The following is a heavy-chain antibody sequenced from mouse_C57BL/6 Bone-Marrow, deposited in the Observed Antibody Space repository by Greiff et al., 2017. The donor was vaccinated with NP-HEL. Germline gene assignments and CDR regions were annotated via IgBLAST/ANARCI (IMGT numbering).Heavy chain of an antibody. CDR2: IHPNSGST. V-gene: IGHV1-64*01. CDR1: GYTFTSYW. D-gene: IGHD1-1*01. J-gene: IGHJ4*01. Sequence: QVHVKQPGAELVKPGASVKLSCKASGYTFTSYWMHWVKQRPGQGLEWIGMIHPNSGSTNYNEKFKSKATLTVAKSSSTAYMPLSSLTSEDSAVYYCARQRSYPYAMDYWGQGTSVTVSS. CDR3: ARQRSYPYAMDY.